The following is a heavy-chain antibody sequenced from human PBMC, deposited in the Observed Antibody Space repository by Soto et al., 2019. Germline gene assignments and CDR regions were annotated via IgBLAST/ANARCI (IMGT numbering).Heavy chain of an antibody. J-gene: IGHJ4*02. CDR2: IYSGGST. V-gene: IGHV3-53*01. Sequence: PGGSLRLSCAASGFTVSSNYMSWVRQAPGKGLEWVSVIYSGGSTYYADSVKGRFTISRDNSKNTLYLQMNSLRAEDTAVYYCARGKSGSYYVFDYWGQGTLVTVSS. CDR3: ARGKSGSYYVFDY. D-gene: IGHD1-26*01. CDR1: GFTVSSNY.